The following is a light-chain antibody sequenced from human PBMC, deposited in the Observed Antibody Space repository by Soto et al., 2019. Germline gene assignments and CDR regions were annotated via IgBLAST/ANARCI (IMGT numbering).Light chain of an antibody. CDR1: QSISNR. J-gene: IGKJ1*01. Sequence: DIQMTQSPSTLSASVGDRGTITCRASQSISNRLAWYQQKPGKAPKVLIFDASSLESGVPSRFSASGSGTEFSLTISSLQPDDFATYYCQHYGGVWTFGQGTKVDIK. V-gene: IGKV1-5*01. CDR3: QHYGGVWT. CDR2: DAS.